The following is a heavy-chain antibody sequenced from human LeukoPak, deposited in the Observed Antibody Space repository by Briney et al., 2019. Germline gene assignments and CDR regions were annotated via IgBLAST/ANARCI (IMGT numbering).Heavy chain of an antibody. D-gene: IGHD2-2*02. J-gene: IGHJ6*02. V-gene: IGHV1-2*02. CDR3: ARIYCSSTSCYTGRVYYGMGV. Sequence: ASVKVSCKASGYTFTGYYMHWVRQAPGQGLEWMGWFNPNSGGTNYAQKFQGRVTMTRDTSISTAYMELSRLRSDDTAVYYCARIYCSSTSCYTGRVYYGMGVWGQGTTVTVSS. CDR1: GYTFTGYY. CDR2: FNPNSGGT.